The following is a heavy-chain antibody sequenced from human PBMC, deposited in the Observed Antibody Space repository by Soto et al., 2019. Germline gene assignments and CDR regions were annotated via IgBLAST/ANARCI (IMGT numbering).Heavy chain of an antibody. CDR2: ISPYNGNT. J-gene: IGHJ6*02. CDR1: GYPFTSYG. V-gene: IGHV1-18*01. CDR3: ERDQSFDRNYYCGIDV. Sequence: QVHLVQSGAEVKKPGASVKVSCKASGYPFTSYGIGWVRQAPGQGLEWMGWISPYNGNTYYAQKFQGRVTMTTDTSTNTVYMELRSLRSDDTAVYYCERDQSFDRNYYCGIDVWGQGTTVTVSS.